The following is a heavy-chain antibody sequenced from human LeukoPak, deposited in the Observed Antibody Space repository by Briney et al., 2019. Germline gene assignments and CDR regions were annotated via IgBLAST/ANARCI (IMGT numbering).Heavy chain of an antibody. D-gene: IGHD3-10*01. V-gene: IGHV3-66*01. CDR1: GFTVSSNY. Sequence: PGESLRLSCAASGFTVSSNYMGWVRQAPGKGLEWVSVIYSGGSTYYADSVKGKFTISRDNSKNTLYLQMNSLRAEDTAVYYCARGDYYGSGSYHPYYFDYWGQGTLVTVSS. J-gene: IGHJ4*02. CDR3: ARGDYYGSGSYHPYYFDY. CDR2: IYSGGST.